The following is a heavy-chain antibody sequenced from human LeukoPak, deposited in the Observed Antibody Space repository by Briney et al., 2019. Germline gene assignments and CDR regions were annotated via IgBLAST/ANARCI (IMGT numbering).Heavy chain of an antibody. D-gene: IGHD1-1*01. CDR1: GFTFDDYV. V-gene: IGHV3-9*01. CDR3: AKEYGYDYNYYYSMDV. CDR2: ITWNSDTI. Sequence: SGRSLRLSCAASGFTFDDYVMHWVRQAPGKGLEWVSGITWNSDTIAYADSVKGRFTISRDNSKNTVYLQMNSLRAEDTAVYFCAKEYGYDYNYYYSMDVWGKGTTVTISS. J-gene: IGHJ6*03.